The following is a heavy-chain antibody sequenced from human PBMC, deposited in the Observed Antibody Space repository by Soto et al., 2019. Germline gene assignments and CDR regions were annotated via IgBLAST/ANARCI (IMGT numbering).Heavy chain of an antibody. D-gene: IGHD2-15*01. CDR1: GFSLSTSGLG. Sequence: QITLKESGPTLVKPTQNLTLTCTVPGFSLSTSGLGVGWIRQPPGNALEWLALIYWDDDKRYSPALKSRLTSTNDTSNNNVDLTTTNMDPGDTATYYCEHSRLGYGSGGSCYSNWVDPCGHGHLVAVSS. V-gene: IGHV2-5*02. CDR3: EHSRLGYGSGGSCYSNWVDP. J-gene: IGHJ5*02. CDR2: IYWDDDK.